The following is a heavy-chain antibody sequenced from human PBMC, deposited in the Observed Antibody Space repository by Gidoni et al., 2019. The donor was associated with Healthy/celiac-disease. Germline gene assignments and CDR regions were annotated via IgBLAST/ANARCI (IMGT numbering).Heavy chain of an antibody. J-gene: IGHJ4*02. D-gene: IGHD3-10*01. CDR2: IYYSGST. Sequence: QVQLQESGPGLVKPSQTLSLTCTVSGGSISSGDYYWSWIRQPPGKGLEWIGYIYYSGSTYYNPSLKSRVTISVDTSKNQFSLKLSSVTAADTAVYYCAREGGYYGSGSHPPFDYWGQGTLVTVSS. CDR3: AREGGYYGSGSHPPFDY. V-gene: IGHV4-30-4*08. CDR1: GGSISSGDYY.